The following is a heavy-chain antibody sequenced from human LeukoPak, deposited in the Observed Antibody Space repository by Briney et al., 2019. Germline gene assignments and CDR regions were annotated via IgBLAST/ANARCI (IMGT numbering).Heavy chain of an antibody. Sequence: GGSLRLSCAASGFTFNRYWVSWVRQAPGKGLEWVANIKQDGSEKYYVDSVKGRFTISRDNAKNSLYLQMNSLRAEDTAVYYCARVEASGYDYGAFDYWGQGTLATVSS. V-gene: IGHV3-7*01. CDR3: ARVEASGYDYGAFDY. J-gene: IGHJ4*02. CDR1: GFTFNRYW. D-gene: IGHD5-12*01. CDR2: IKQDGSEK.